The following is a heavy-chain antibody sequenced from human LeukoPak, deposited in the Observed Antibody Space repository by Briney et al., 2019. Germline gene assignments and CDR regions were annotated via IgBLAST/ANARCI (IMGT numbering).Heavy chain of an antibody. CDR3: AHARIAAASDAFDI. Sequence: SGPTLVNPTQTLTLTCTFSGFSLSTSGVGVGWIRQPPGKALEWLALIYWDDDERYSRSLKRRLTITKDTSNNKVVLTMTNMDPVDTATYYCAHARIAAASDAFDIWGQGTMVTVSS. CDR2: IYWDDDE. V-gene: IGHV2-5*02. CDR1: GFSLSTSGVG. J-gene: IGHJ3*02. D-gene: IGHD6-13*01.